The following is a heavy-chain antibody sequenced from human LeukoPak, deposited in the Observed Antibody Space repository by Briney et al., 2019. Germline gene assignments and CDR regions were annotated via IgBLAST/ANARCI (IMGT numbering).Heavy chain of an antibody. CDR2: INPNSGGT. CDR1: GYTFTVYY. CDR3: ATSGYSSGWSPAGY. J-gene: IGHJ4*02. D-gene: IGHD6-19*01. Sequence: ASVKVSCKASGYTFTVYYMHWVRQAPGQGLEWMGWINPNSGGTNYAQKFQGRVTMTRDTSISTAYMELSRLRSDDTAVYYCATSGYSSGWSPAGYWGQGTLVTVSS. V-gene: IGHV1-2*02.